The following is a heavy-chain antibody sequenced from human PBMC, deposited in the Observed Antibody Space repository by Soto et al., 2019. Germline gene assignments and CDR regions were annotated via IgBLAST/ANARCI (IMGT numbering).Heavy chain of an antibody. CDR3: ARDYFDSSDYTTNWFDP. J-gene: IGHJ5*02. CDR2: IYHTGNA. D-gene: IGHD3-22*01. V-gene: IGHV4-39*01. CDR1: GDTIRNSRFY. Sequence: SETQCLTCIVSGDTIRNSRFYWAWIRQPPGEGLEWIGSIYHTGNAYYNPSLKSRVTIFVDTSKNQFSLKLTSVTAADTALYYCARDYFDSSDYTTNWFDPWGQGTLVTVSS.